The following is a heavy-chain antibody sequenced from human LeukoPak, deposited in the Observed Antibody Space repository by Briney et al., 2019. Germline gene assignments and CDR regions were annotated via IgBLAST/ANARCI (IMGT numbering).Heavy chain of an antibody. Sequence: PSETLSLTCTVSGDSISSSSHYWGWIRQPPGKGPEWIGRIYYSGSTYYNPSLKSRVTISVDTSKNQFSLKLSSVTAADTAVYFCARHRGYYGSGSKLDCWGQGTLVTVSS. J-gene: IGHJ4*02. V-gene: IGHV4-39*01. CDR1: GDSISSSSHY. CDR2: IYYSGST. D-gene: IGHD3-10*01. CDR3: ARHRGYYGSGSKLDC.